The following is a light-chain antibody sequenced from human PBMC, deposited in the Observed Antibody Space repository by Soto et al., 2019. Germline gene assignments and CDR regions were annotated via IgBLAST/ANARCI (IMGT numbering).Light chain of an antibody. J-gene: IGLJ2*01. V-gene: IGLV2-23*01. CDR1: SSDVGSYNL. CDR2: EGS. Sequence: QSVLTQPASVSGSPGQSITISCTGTSSDVGSYNLVSWYQQHPGKAPKLMIYEGSKRPSGVSNRFSGSKSGNTASLTISGLQAEDEADYYCCSYAGSSTRLGGGTKLTVL. CDR3: CSYAGSSTR.